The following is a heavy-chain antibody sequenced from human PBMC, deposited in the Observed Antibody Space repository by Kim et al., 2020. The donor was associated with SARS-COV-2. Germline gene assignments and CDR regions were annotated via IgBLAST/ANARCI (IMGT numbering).Heavy chain of an antibody. V-gene: IGHV3-23*01. Sequence: VKGRFTISRDNSKNTLYLQMNSRRAEDTAVYYCAKSRGSAVYYYYYGMDVWGQGTTVTVSS. CDR3: AKSRGSAVYYYYYGMDV. D-gene: IGHD2-2*01. J-gene: IGHJ6*02.